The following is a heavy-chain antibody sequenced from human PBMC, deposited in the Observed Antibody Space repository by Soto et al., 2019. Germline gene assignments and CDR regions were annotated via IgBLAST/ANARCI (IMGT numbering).Heavy chain of an antibody. Sequence: PGGSLRLSCAASGFTFSSHSMDWVRQAPGKGLEWVSSISSSSSYIYYAHSVKGRFTISRDNAKNSLYLQMNSLRVEDTAVYYCARLFSSSFDYWGQGTLVTVSS. CDR3: ARLFSSSFDY. CDR2: ISSSSSYI. D-gene: IGHD6-13*01. CDR1: GFTFSSHS. J-gene: IGHJ4*02. V-gene: IGHV3-21*01.